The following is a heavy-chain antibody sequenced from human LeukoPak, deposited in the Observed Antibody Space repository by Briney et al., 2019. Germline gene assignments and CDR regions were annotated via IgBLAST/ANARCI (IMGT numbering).Heavy chain of an antibody. D-gene: IGHD2-15*01. V-gene: IGHV3-48*03. CDR3: AKSGLNRFDY. CDR1: GFTFSSYE. J-gene: IGHJ4*02. Sequence: GGSLRLSCAASGFTFSSYEMNWVRQAPGKGLEWVSYISSSGGTIYYADSVKGRFTISRDNAKNTLYLQMNSLRAEDTAVYYCAKSGLNRFDYWGQGTLVTVSS. CDR2: ISSSGGTI.